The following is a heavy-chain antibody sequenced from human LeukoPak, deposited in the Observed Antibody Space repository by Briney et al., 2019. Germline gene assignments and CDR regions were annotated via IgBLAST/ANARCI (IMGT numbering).Heavy chain of an antibody. CDR3: ARIEGFNYGGERYFDY. J-gene: IGHJ4*02. CDR2: IYHSGNT. CDR1: GFTFSAYA. D-gene: IGHD4/OR15-4a*01. V-gene: IGHV4-34*01. Sequence: GSLRLSCEASGFTFSAYAMTWVRQPPGKGLEWIGEIYHSGNTNYNPSPKSRVTISVDKSKNQFSLKLSSVTAADTAVYYCARIEGFNYGGERYFDYWGRGTLVTVSS.